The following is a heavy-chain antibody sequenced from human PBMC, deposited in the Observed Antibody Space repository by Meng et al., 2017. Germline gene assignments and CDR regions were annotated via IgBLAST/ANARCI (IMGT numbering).Heavy chain of an antibody. Sequence: ASVKVSCKASGYTFTSYDINWVRQATGQGLEWMGWMNPNSGNTGYAQKFQGRVTMTRNTSISTAYMELSSLRSEDTAVSYCARGNSIHQRGGYYYYGMDVWGQGTTVTVSS. CDR3: ARGNSIHQRGGYYYYGMDV. V-gene: IGHV1-8*01. CDR1: GYTFTSYD. CDR2: MNPNSGNT. D-gene: IGHD3-10*01. J-gene: IGHJ6*02.